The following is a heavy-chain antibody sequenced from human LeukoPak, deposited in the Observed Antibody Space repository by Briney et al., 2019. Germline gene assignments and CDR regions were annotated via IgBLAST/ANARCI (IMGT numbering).Heavy chain of an antibody. J-gene: IGHJ6*03. Sequence: ASVKVSCKASGYTFTSYDINWVRQATGQGLEWMGWMNPNSGNTGYAQKFQGRVTMTRNTSISTAYMELSSLGSEDTAVYYCARLARPNGYYYYYYYMDVWGKGTTVTVSS. CDR1: GYTFTSYD. CDR3: ARLARPNGYYYYYYYMDV. CDR2: MNPNSGNT. V-gene: IGHV1-8*01. D-gene: IGHD6-6*01.